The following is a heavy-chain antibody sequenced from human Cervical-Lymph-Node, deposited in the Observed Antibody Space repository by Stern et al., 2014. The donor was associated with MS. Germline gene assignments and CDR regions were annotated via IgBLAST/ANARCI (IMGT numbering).Heavy chain of an antibody. V-gene: IGHV3-30*03. CDR2: MSFVGGNK. CDR1: GFTLKNFG. CDR3: MGVGDAMHV. J-gene: IGHJ6*02. Sequence: VQLVESGGGVVQPGQSLRLSCAGSGFTLKNFGMHWVRQAPGTGLDWVAVMSFVGGNKKYGDSVKGRFSISRDNSNNTLYLQMNSLRPEDTSVYYCMGVGDAMHVWGQGTTVIVSS.